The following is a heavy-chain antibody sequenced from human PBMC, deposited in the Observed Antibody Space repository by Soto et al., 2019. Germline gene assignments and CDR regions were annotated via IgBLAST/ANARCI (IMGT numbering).Heavy chain of an antibody. V-gene: IGHV4-59*01. D-gene: IGHD5-18*01. Sequence: PSETLSLTCTVSGGSISSYYWSWIRQPPGKGLERIGHIYYSGSTNYNPSLKSRVIISVDTSKNQFSLKLSSVTAADTAVYYCAREVQTTSSYGISPHYYYYYGMDVWGQGTTVTVS. CDR3: AREVQTTSSYGISPHYYYYYGMDV. CDR1: GGSISSYY. CDR2: IYYSGST. J-gene: IGHJ6*02.